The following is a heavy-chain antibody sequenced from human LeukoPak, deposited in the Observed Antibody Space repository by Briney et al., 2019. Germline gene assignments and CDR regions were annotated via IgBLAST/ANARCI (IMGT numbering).Heavy chain of an antibody. CDR2: IYYSGST. J-gene: IGHJ3*02. Sequence: SETLSLTCTVSGGSISSYYWGWNRQPPGKGLEWIGSIYYSGSTYYNPSLKSRVTISVDTSKNQFSLELSSVTATDTAVYFCATNRAGTYDRPFDIWGQGTMVTVSS. D-gene: IGHD1-26*01. CDR3: ATNRAGTYDRPFDI. CDR1: GGSISSYY. V-gene: IGHV4-39*01.